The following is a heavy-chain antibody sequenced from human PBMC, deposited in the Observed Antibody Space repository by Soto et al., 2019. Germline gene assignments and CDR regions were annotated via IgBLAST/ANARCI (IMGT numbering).Heavy chain of an antibody. D-gene: IGHD3-10*01. J-gene: IGHJ4*02. CDR2: ISAYNGNT. V-gene: IGHV1-18*01. CDR3: ARVSVEAYYYGSGSRFDY. CDR1: GYTFTSYG. Sequence: ASVKVSCKASGYTFTSYGISWVRQAPGQGLEWMGWISAYNGNTNYAQKLQGRVTMTTDKSTSTAYMERRSLRSDDTAVYYCARVSVEAYYYGSGSRFDYWGQGTLVTVSS.